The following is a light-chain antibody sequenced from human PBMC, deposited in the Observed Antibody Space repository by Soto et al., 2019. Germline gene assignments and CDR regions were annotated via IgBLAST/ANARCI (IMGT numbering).Light chain of an antibody. CDR2: KVS. V-gene: IGKV2-30*01. Sequence: GVLTQSPLSLPVTLGQPASISCRSSQGLGNTYLNWFHQGPGQSPRRLIYKVSNRDSGVPDRFSGSGSGTEFTLKISRVEAEDVGLYFCMDATHWPYTFGQGTKLEI. J-gene: IGKJ2*01. CDR3: MDATHWPYT. CDR1: QGLGNTY.